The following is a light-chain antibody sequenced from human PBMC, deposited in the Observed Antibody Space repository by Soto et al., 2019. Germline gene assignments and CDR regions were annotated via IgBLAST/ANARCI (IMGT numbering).Light chain of an antibody. CDR3: QHYNSYSEA. V-gene: IGKV1-5*03. CDR1: QTISSW. Sequence: DIQMTQSPSTLSGSVGDRATITFRASQTISSWLARYQQKPGKAPKLLIYKASTLKSGVPSRFSGSGSGTEFTLTISSLQPDDFATYYCQHYNSYSEAFGQGTKVDI. CDR2: KAS. J-gene: IGKJ1*01.